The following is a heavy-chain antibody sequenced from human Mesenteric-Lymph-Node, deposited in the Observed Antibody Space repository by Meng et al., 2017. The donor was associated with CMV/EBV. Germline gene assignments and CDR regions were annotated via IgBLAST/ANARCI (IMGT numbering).Heavy chain of an antibody. V-gene: IGHV3-30*14. CDR3: ARATGEDYSDNNWFDP. CDR2: ISYDGSNK. CDR1: GFTFSSYA. Sequence: GESLKISCAASGFTFSSYAMHWVRQAPGKGLEWVAVISYDGSNKYYADSVKGRFTISRDNSKNTLYLQMNSLRAEDTALYYCARATGEDYSDNNWFDPWGQGTLVTVSS. D-gene: IGHD4-17*01. J-gene: IGHJ5*02.